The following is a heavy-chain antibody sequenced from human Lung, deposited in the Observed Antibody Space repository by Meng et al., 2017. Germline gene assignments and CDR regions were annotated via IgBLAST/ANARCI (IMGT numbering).Heavy chain of an antibody. Sequence: QVQLRESGPGLVKPSGTLSLTCAVSGGSRSSDNWWSWVRQPPGKGLEWIGEIYHSGSTNYNPSLKSRITISVDKPKNQFSLTLSSVTAADTAVYYCTKNDFYCLGYWGQGTLVTVSS. D-gene: IGHD2-21*01. CDR3: TKNDFYCLGY. J-gene: IGHJ4*02. CDR1: GGSRSSDNW. V-gene: IGHV4-4*02. CDR2: IYHSGST.